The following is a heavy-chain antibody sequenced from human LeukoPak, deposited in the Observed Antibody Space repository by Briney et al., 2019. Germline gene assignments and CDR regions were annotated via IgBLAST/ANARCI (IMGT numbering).Heavy chain of an antibody. Sequence: SETLSLTCTVSGGSISSGSYYWSWIRQPAGRGLEWIGRIYTSGSTNYNPSLKSRVTISVDTSKNQFSLKLSSVTAADTAVYYCAREAYSSYYWGQGTLVTVSS. D-gene: IGHD6-6*01. V-gene: IGHV4-61*02. CDR2: IYTSGST. CDR1: GGSISSGSYY. J-gene: IGHJ4*02. CDR3: AREAYSSYY.